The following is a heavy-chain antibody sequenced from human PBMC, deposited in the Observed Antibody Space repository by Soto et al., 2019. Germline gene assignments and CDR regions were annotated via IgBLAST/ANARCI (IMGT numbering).Heavy chain of an antibody. CDR3: ATGPRSSLYYYYMDV. Sequence: PGGSLRLSSAASGFTFSSYVMSWVRQAPGTGLEWVSAISGSGATTYYADSVKGRFTISRDDSQNTLYLQMNSLRAQDTAVYYCATGPRSSLYYYYMDVWGKGTTVTVS. J-gene: IGHJ6*03. V-gene: IGHV3-23*01. D-gene: IGHD2-2*01. CDR2: ISGSGATT. CDR1: GFTFSSYV.